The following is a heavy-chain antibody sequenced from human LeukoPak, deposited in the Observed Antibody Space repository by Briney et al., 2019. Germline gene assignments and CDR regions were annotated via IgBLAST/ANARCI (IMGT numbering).Heavy chain of an antibody. CDR3: ARVAPGLAARPNYYYFIDV. J-gene: IGHJ6*03. V-gene: IGHV3-20*04. Sequence: AGSLRLSCAASGFIFDDYGMSWVRQLPGKGLEWVSAIHWNGAKNRYADSVKGRFTISRDNAKDSLYLQMNSLRDEDTALYYCARVAPGLAARPNYYYFIDVLGKGTTVTVSS. CDR1: GFIFDDYG. D-gene: IGHD6-6*01. CDR2: IHWNGAKN.